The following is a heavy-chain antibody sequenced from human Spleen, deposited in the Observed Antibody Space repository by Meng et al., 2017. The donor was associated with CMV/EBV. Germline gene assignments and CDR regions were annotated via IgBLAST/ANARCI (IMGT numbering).Heavy chain of an antibody. CDR3: ARAGITIFGVVTHFDY. Sequence: ASVKVSCKASGYTFTSYGINWVRQAPGQGLEWMGWINGYNGNTHYAQKYQGRVNMTTDTSTNTAYMELRSLRSDDTAVYYCARAGITIFGVVTHFDYWGQGTLVTVSS. V-gene: IGHV1-18*01. J-gene: IGHJ4*02. D-gene: IGHD3-3*01. CDR2: INGYNGNT. CDR1: GYTFTSYG.